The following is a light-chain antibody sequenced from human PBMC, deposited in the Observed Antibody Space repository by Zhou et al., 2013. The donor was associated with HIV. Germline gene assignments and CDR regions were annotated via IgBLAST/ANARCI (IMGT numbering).Light chain of an antibody. J-gene: IGKJ4*01. V-gene: IGKV1-27*01. CDR2: AAS. CDR3: LQHNSYPLT. Sequence: DIQMTQSPSTLSASAGDRVTITCRASQDISTYLAWYQHRPGKNPRLLIYAASTLQSGVPSRFSGSGSGTEFTLTISSLQPEDFATYYCLQHNSYPLTFGGGTKVEIK. CDR1: QDISTY.